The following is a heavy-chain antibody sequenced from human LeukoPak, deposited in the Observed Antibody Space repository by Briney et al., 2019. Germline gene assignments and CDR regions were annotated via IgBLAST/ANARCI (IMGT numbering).Heavy chain of an antibody. D-gene: IGHD2-15*01. CDR1: GFTFSSYA. Sequence: GGSPRLSCAASGFTFSSYAMNWVRQAPGKGLEWVSAITGSGGTTYYADSVRGRFTISRDNSKNTLYLQMNSLRAEDTAIYYCAKSRSEVVVAAANYWGQGTLITVSS. J-gene: IGHJ4*02. CDR2: ITGSGGTT. V-gene: IGHV3-23*01. CDR3: AKSRSEVVVAAANY.